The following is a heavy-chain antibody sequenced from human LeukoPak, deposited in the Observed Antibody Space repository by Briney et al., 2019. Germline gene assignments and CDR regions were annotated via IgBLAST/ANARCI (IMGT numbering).Heavy chain of an antibody. CDR3: ARDVSSPPVRAAAGTDAFDI. CDR1: GDSVSSNSAA. D-gene: IGHD6-13*01. CDR2: TYYRSKWYN. J-gene: IGHJ3*02. Sequence: SQTLSLTCAISGDSVSSNSAAWNWIRQSPSRGLEWLGRTYYRSKWYNDYAVSVKSRITINPDTSKNQFSLQLNSVTPEDTAVYYCARDVSSPPVRAAAGTDAFDIWGQGTMVTVSS. V-gene: IGHV6-1*01.